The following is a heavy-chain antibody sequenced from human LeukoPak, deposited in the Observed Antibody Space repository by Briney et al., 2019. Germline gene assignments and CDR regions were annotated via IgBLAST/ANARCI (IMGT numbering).Heavy chain of an antibody. Sequence: SVKVSCKASGYTFTNYGISWVRQAPGQGLEWMGGIIPIFGTANYAQKFQGRVTITTDESTSTAYMELSSLRSEDTAVYYCARVHLEWPSPGDYYYYYMDVWGKGTTVTVSS. CDR3: ARVHLEWPSPGDYYYYYMDV. CDR2: IIPIFGTA. D-gene: IGHD3-3*01. V-gene: IGHV1-69*05. J-gene: IGHJ6*03. CDR1: GYTFTNYG.